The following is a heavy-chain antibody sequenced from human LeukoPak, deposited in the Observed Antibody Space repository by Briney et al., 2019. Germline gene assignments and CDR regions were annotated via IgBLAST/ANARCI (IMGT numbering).Heavy chain of an antibody. Sequence: SETLSLTCTVSGGSISNSSYYWGWIRQPPGKGLEWIGSIYYSGSTYYNPSLKSRVTISVDTSKNQFSLKLSSVTAADTAVYYCARLSASIVVRGGMDVWGQGTTVTVSS. D-gene: IGHD2-15*01. CDR2: IYYSGST. V-gene: IGHV4-39*01. CDR3: ARLSASIVVRGGMDV. J-gene: IGHJ6*02. CDR1: GGSISNSSYY.